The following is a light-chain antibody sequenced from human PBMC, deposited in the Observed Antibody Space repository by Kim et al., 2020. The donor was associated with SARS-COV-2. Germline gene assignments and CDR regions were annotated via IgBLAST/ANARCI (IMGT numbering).Light chain of an antibody. CDR1: SVSSYY. CDR3: NSRDRNDNVV. J-gene: IGLJ2*01. V-gene: IGLV3-19*01. Sequence: AWGQTVKITCKGDSVSSYYATWYQQKPGQAPIRVIYGKNNLPSGIPDRFSGYSTGNTASLTITETQAGDEADYYWNSRDRNDNVVWGGGTQLTV. CDR2: GKN.